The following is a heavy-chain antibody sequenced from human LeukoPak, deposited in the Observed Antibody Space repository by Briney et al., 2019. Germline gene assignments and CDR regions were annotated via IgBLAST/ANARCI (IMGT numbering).Heavy chain of an antibody. CDR2: ISYGGSNK. V-gene: IGHV3-30-3*01. CDR1: GFTFSSYA. CDR3: AREGGYDSSGYFDY. D-gene: IGHD5-12*01. Sequence: GGSLRLSCAASGFTFSSYAMHWVRQAPGKGLEWVAVISYGGSNKYYADSVKGRFTISRDNSKNTLYLQMNSLRAEDTAVYYCAREGGYDSSGYFDYWGQGTLVTVSS. J-gene: IGHJ4*02.